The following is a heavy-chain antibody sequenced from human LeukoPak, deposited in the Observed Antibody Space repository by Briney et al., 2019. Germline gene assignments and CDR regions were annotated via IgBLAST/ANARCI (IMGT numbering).Heavy chain of an antibody. D-gene: IGHD3-3*01. V-gene: IGHV1-2*02. CDR2: INPNSGGT. Sequence: GASVKVSCKASGYTFTSYYMHWVRQAPGQGLEWMGWINPNSGGTNYAQKFQGRVTMTRDTSISTAYMELSRLRSDDTAVYYCATNVLTGDFWSGYYPLDYWGQGTLVTVSS. CDR1: GYTFTSYY. J-gene: IGHJ4*02. CDR3: ATNVLTGDFWSGYYPLDY.